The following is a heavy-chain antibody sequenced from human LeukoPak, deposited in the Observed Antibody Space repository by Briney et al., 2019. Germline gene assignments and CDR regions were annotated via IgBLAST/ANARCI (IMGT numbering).Heavy chain of an antibody. CDR3: ARDRPGSGSYYGADS. CDR1: GGTFSSYA. V-gene: IGHV1-69*04. Sequence: GASVKVSCKASGGTFSSYAISWVRQAPGQGLEWMGRITPILGIANYAQKFQGRVTITADKSTSTAYMELSSLRSEDTAVYYCARDRPGSGSYYGADSWGQGTLVTVSS. CDR2: ITPILGIA. J-gene: IGHJ4*02. D-gene: IGHD3-10*01.